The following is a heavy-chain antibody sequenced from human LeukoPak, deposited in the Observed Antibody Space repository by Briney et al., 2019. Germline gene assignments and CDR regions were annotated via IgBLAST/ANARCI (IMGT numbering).Heavy chain of an antibody. CDR1: GFTSSVYW. CDR3: APLNWVYPDGFDI. Sequence: GGSLRLSCAASGFTSSVYWMSWVRQAPGMGLEWVANIKQDGSEKYYLDSVKGRFTISRDNARNSLYLQMNSLRAEDTAVYYCAPLNWVYPDGFDIWGQGTMVTVSS. CDR2: IKQDGSEK. J-gene: IGHJ3*02. D-gene: IGHD6-13*01. V-gene: IGHV3-7*01.